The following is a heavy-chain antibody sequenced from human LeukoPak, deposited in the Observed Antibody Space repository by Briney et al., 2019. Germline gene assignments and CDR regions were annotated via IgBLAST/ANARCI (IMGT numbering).Heavy chain of an antibody. CDR1: GFTFSSNY. Sequence: GGSLRLSCAASGFTFSSNYMSWVRQAPGKGLEWVSVIYSGGSTYYADSVKGRFTISRDNSKNTLYLQMNSLRAEDTSVYYCARDLSRGYSGYDWLNYYDYGMDVWGQGTTVTVSS. J-gene: IGHJ6*02. CDR2: IYSGGST. D-gene: IGHD5-12*01. V-gene: IGHV3-66*01. CDR3: ARDLSRGYSGYDWLNYYDYGMDV.